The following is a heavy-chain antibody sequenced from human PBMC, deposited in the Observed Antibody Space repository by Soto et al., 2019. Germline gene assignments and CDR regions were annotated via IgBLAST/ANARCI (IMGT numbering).Heavy chain of an antibody. J-gene: IGHJ6*02. D-gene: IGHD4-17*01. CDR3: ARGGDNYYYYYYGMDV. V-gene: IGHV3-11*01. CDR2: ISSSGSTI. Sequence: QVQLVESGGGLVKPGGSLRLSCAASGFTFSDYSTSWIRQAPGKGLEWVSYISSSGSTIYYADSVKGRFTISRDNAKNSLYLKMNSLRAEDTAVYYCARGGDNYYYYYYGMDVWGQGTTVTVSS. CDR1: GFTFSDYS.